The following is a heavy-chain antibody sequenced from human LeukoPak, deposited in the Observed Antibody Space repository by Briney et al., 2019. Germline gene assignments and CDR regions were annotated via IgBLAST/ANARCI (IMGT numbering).Heavy chain of an antibody. CDR2: FDPEDDET. CDR3: ATSIAAAGPNYYYYGMDV. D-gene: IGHD6-13*01. Sequence: ASGNVSGNVSGYTLTELFMHWVRRAPGNGLEWMGGFDPEDDETIYAQNFQGKVTMTEDTSTDTAYMELSSLRSEDTAVYYCATSIAAAGPNYYYYGMDVWGQGTTVTVPS. J-gene: IGHJ6*02. V-gene: IGHV1-24*01. CDR1: GYTLTELF.